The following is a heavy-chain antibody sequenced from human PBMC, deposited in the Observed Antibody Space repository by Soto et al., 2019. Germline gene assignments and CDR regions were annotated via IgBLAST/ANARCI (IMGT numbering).Heavy chain of an antibody. CDR2: ISYDGSNK. D-gene: IGHD3-22*01. CDR1: GFTFSSYG. Sequence: AGGSLRLSCAASGFTFSSYGMHWVRQAPGKGLEWVAVISYDGSNKYYADSVKGRFTISRDNSKNTLYLQMNSLRAEDTAVYYCAKDHRYYYDSSGYSEYYYYGMDVWGQGTTVTVSS. J-gene: IGHJ6*02. CDR3: AKDHRYYYDSSGYSEYYYYGMDV. V-gene: IGHV3-30*18.